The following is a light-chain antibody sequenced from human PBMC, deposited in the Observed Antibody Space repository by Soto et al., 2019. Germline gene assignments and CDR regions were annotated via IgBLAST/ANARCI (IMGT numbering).Light chain of an antibody. J-gene: IGKJ4*01. CDR2: AAS. V-gene: IGKV1-27*01. CDR1: QGISSF. CDR3: QKYDSASSPT. Sequence: DIQMTQSPSSLSASVGDRVTVTCRASQGISSFLAWYQQKPGKVPKLLIFAASTLQPGVPSRFSGSGSGTDVTLTIRSLQLEDVATYYCQKYDSASSPTFGGGTKVEIK.